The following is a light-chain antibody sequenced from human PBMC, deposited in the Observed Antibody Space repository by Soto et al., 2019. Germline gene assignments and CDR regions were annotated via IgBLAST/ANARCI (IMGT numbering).Light chain of an antibody. CDR3: CSYAGSNTYVV. Sequence: QSALTQPASVSGSPGQSITISCTGTSGDVGNYNLVSWYQHHPGTAPKLMISEVSNRPSGVSNRFSGSKSGNTASLTISGLQAEDEADYYCCSYAGSNTYVVFGGGTKLTVL. CDR2: EVS. V-gene: IGLV2-23*02. J-gene: IGLJ2*01. CDR1: SGDVGNYNL.